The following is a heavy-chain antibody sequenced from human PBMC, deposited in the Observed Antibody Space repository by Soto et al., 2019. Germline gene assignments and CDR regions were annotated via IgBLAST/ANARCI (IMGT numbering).Heavy chain of an antibody. CDR2: IYHSGST. V-gene: IGHV4-30-2*01. CDR1: GCSISSGGYS. CDR3: ARVSGIAYCGGDCYPPAGYYFDY. Sequence: PSETLSLTCSVSGCSISSGGYSWSWIRQPPGKGLEWIGYIYHSGSTYYNPSLKSRVTISVDRSKNQFSLKLSSVTAADTAVYYCARVSGIAYCGGDCYPPAGYYFDYWGQGTLVTVSS. D-gene: IGHD2-21*02. J-gene: IGHJ4*02.